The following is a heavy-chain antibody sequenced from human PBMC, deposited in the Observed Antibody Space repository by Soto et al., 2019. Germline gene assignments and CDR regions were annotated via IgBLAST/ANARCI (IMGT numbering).Heavy chain of an antibody. D-gene: IGHD4-17*01. CDR1: GFTFSSYS. V-gene: IGHV3-21*01. J-gene: IGHJ4*02. Sequence: GGSLRLSCAASGFTFSSYSMNWVRQAPGKGLEWVSSISSSSSYIYYADSVKGRFTISRDNAKNSLYLQMNSLRAEDTAVYYCARDVPPVYGDYDYWGQGTLVTLSS. CDR2: ISSSSSYI. CDR3: ARDVPPVYGDYDY.